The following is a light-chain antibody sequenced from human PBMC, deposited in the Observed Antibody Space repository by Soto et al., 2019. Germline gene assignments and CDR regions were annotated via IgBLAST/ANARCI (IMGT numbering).Light chain of an antibody. CDR2: GAS. Sequence: EIVLTQSPDTLSLTPGARATLSCRASQSVSSNYIAWYQQKPGQAPRLLIYGASSRATGIPDRFSGSGSGTDFTLTISRLEPEDFAVYYCQQYGRSPWTFGQGTKVDIK. CDR3: QQYGRSPWT. J-gene: IGKJ1*01. CDR1: QSVSSNY. V-gene: IGKV3-20*01.